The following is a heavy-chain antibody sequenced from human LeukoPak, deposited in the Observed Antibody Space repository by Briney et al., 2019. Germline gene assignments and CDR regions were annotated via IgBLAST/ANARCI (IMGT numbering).Heavy chain of an antibody. D-gene: IGHD3-10*01. CDR3: ARALITMIRGVIDY. V-gene: IGHV3-30-3*01. CDR2: ISSDGTDK. Sequence: GGSLRLSCAASGVTVTDAWITDVWMSWVRQAPGKGLEWVAVISSDGTDKYYADSVKGRFTISRDSAKNTLYLQMNSLRAEDTAVYYCARALITMIRGVIDYWGQGTLVTVSS. J-gene: IGHJ4*02. CDR1: GVTVTDAW.